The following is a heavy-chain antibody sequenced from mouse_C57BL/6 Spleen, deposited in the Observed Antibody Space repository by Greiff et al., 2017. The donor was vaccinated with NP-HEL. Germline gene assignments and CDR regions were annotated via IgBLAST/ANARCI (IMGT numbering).Heavy chain of an antibody. CDR2: IYPRSGNT. V-gene: IGHV1-81*01. CDR3: ARSPKFITTVVATGDYFDY. CDR1: GSTFTSYG. J-gene: IGHJ2*01. Sequence: QVQLKQSGAELARPGASVKLSCKASGSTFTSYGISWVKQRTGQGLEWIGEIYPRSGNTYYNEKFKGKATLTAEKSSSTAYMELRSLTSEDSAVYFCARSPKFITTVVATGDYFDYWGQGTTLTVSS. D-gene: IGHD1-1*01.